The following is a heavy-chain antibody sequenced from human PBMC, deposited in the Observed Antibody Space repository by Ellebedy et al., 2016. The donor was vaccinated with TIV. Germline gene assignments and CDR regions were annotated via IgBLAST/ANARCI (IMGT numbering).Heavy chain of an antibody. J-gene: IGHJ3*02. V-gene: IGHV1-58*02. CDR3: AATSGSYRSMLLAGPLDDAFDI. CDR1: GFTFTSSA. CDR2: IVVGSGNT. D-gene: IGHD1-26*01. Sequence: AASVKVSCKASGFTFTSSAMQWVRQARGQRLEWIGWIVVGSGNTNYAQKFQERVTITRDMSTSTAYMELSSLRSEETAVYYCAATSGSYRSMLLAGPLDDAFDIWGQGTMVTVSS.